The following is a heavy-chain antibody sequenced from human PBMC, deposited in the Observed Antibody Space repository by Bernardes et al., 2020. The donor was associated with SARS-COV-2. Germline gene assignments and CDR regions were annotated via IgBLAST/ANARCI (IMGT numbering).Heavy chain of an antibody. V-gene: IGHV1-69*04. Sequence: SVKVSCKASGGTFSSYTISWVRQAPGQGLEWMGRIIPILGIANYAQKFQGRVTITADKSTSTAYMELSSLRSEDTAVYYCARESSSGSYNWFDPWGQGTLVTVSS. D-gene: IGHD3-10*01. CDR1: GGTFSSYT. CDR3: ARESSSGSYNWFDP. CDR2: IIPILGIA. J-gene: IGHJ5*02.